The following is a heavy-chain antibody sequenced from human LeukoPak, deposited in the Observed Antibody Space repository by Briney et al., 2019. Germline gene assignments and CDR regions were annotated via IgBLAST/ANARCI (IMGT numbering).Heavy chain of an antibody. J-gene: IGHJ4*02. CDR1: GGTFSSYA. CDR3: ARGTGYSSGWYYAYFDY. Sequence: SVKVSCKASGGTFSSYAISWVGQAPGQGVEWMGRIIPIFGTANYAQNFQGRVTITTDESTSTAYMELSSLRSEDTAVYYCARGTGYSSGWYYAYFDYWGQGTLVTVSS. V-gene: IGHV1-69*05. CDR2: IIPIFGTA. D-gene: IGHD6-19*01.